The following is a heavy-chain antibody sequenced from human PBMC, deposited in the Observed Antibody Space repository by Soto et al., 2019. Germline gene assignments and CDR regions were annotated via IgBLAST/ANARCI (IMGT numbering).Heavy chain of an antibody. CDR3: ARDRGGYGPPDV. V-gene: IGHV3-11*05. Sequence: QVQLVESGGGLVKPGGSLRLSCAASGFSFSDSYMSWVRQAPGKGLEWVAYISGSSGYTGYADSVKGRFTISRDNAKNSLYLKMNGLRVEDTVVFYGARDRGGYGPPDVWGQGTTVTVSS. CDR2: ISGSSGYT. J-gene: IGHJ6*02. D-gene: IGHD3-10*01. CDR1: GFSFSDSY.